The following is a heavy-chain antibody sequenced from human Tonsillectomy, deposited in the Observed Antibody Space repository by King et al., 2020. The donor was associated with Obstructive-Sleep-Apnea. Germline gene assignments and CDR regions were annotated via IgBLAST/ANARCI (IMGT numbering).Heavy chain of an antibody. CDR2: IRYDGSNK. CDR1: GFTFSSDG. D-gene: IGHD6-19*01. V-gene: IGHV3-30*02. CDR3: AKASYSSRHFDY. Sequence: VQLVESGGGVVQPGRSLRLSCAASGFTFSSDGMHWVRRAPGKGREWVAFIRYDGSNKYYADSVKGRYTISRDNSKNTLYLQMNSLRAEDTAVYYCAKASYSSRHFDYWGQGTLVTVSS. J-gene: IGHJ4*02.